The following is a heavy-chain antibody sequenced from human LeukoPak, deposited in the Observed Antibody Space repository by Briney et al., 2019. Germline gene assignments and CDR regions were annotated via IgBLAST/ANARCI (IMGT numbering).Heavy chain of an antibody. Sequence: GGSLRLSCAASGFTFTGNWIHWVRQAPGRGLVWVSRIDDAGSGTSYADSVKGRFTISRDTAKNTVYLQMNSLRVDDTAVYYCATVFDLWGQGTLVTVSS. J-gene: IGHJ4*02. CDR1: GFTFTGNW. V-gene: IGHV3-74*01. CDR3: ATVFDL. CDR2: IDDAGSGT.